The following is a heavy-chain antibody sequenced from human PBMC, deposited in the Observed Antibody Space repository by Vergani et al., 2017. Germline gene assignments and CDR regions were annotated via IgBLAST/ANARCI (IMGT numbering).Heavy chain of an antibody. CDR3: AREFGGAGRTTFEEYYYYYGMDV. J-gene: IGHJ6*02. CDR1: GGSISSSSYY. D-gene: IGHD1-1*01. CDR2: IYYSGST. Sequence: QLQLQESGPGLVKPSETLSLTCTVSGGSISSSSYYWGWIRQPPGKGLEWIGSIYYSGSTYYNPSLKSRVTISVDTSKNQFSLKLSSVTAADTAVYYCAREFGGAGRTTFEEYYYYYGMDVWGQGTTVTVS. V-gene: IGHV4-39*07.